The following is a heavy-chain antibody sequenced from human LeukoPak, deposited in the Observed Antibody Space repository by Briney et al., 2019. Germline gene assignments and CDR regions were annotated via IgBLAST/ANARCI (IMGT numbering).Heavy chain of an antibody. CDR2: INWNGGST. J-gene: IGHJ4*02. V-gene: IGHV3-20*04. CDR1: GFTFDDYG. Sequence: GGSLRLSCAASGFTFDDYGMSWLRHAPGKGLELVSGINWNGGSTGYADSVKGRFTISRDNAKNSLYLQMNSLRAGDTALYYCARVHGQQLVFHYFDYWGQGTLVTVSS. D-gene: IGHD6-13*01. CDR3: ARVHGQQLVFHYFDY.